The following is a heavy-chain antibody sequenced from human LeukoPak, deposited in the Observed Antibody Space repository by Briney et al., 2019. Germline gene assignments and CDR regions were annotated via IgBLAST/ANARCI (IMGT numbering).Heavy chain of an antibody. J-gene: IGHJ3*02. CDR1: GGSISSSSHY. Sequence: SETLSLTCTVSGGSISSSSHYWGWIRQPPGKGLEWIGSIYYSGSTYYNPSLKSRVTISVDTSKNQFSLKLSSVTAADTAVYYCARDLAVTTTGAAFDIWGQGTMVTVSS. D-gene: IGHD4-17*01. V-gene: IGHV4-39*07. CDR3: ARDLAVTTTGAAFDI. CDR2: IYYSGST.